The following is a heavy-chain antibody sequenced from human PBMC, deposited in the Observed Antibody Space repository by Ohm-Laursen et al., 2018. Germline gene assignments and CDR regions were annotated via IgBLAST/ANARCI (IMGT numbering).Heavy chain of an antibody. Sequence: SETLSLTCTVSGGSISGYYWNWIRQSPGKGLEWIGCVSYSRDANYNPSLKSRVTISIDTSKSQFSLKLTSVTPADTAVYYCAGDAVAVDFWGQGTLVTVSS. J-gene: IGHJ4*02. CDR3: AGDAVAVDF. D-gene: IGHD5-12*01. CDR2: VSYSRDA. V-gene: IGHV4-59*01. CDR1: GGSISGYY.